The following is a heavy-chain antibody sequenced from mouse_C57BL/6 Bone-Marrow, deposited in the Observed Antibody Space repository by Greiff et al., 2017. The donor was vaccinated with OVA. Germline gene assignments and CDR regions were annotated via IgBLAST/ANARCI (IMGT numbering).Heavy chain of an antibody. Sequence: VQLQQSGAELARPGASVKMSCKASGYTFTSYTMHWVKQRPGQGLEWIGYINPSSGYTKYNQKFKDKATLTADKSSSTAYMQLSSLTSEDSAVYYCARIIYDYDVGFAYWGQGTLVTVSA. CDR2: INPSSGYT. CDR3: ARIIYDYDVGFAY. J-gene: IGHJ3*01. CDR1: GYTFTSYT. D-gene: IGHD2-4*01. V-gene: IGHV1-4*01.